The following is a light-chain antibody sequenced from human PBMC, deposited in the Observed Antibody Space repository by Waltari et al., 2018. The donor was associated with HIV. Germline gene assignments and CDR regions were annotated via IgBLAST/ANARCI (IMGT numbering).Light chain of an antibody. CDR2: GAS. CDR3: LQHYSYPLT. V-gene: IGKV1-17*01. CDR1: KGIGNN. J-gene: IGKJ4*01. Sequence: DIQMTPSPSSLSASVGDRITITCRASKGIGNNLGWYQQKPGEAPKRLIYGASNLESGVPSRFSGSGSGTEFTLTISSLQPEDFASYHCLQHYSYPLTFGGGTNVEIK.